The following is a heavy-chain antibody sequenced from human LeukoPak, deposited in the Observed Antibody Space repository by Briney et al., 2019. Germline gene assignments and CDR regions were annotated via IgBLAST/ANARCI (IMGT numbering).Heavy chain of an antibody. J-gene: IGHJ5*02. CDR3: ARDWRRGPRRGGEIAVAAQNWFDP. D-gene: IGHD6-19*01. V-gene: IGHV7-4-1*02. CDR1: GYTFTSYA. CDR2: INTNTGNP. Sequence: ASVKVSCKASGYTFTSYAMNWVRQAPGQGLEWMGWINTNTGNPTYAQGFTGRFVFSLDTSVSTAYLQISSLKAEDTAVYYCARDWRRGPRRGGEIAVAAQNWFDPWGQGTLVTVSS.